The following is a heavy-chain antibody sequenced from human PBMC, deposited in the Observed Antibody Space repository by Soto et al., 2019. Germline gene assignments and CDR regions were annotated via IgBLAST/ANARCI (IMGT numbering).Heavy chain of an antibody. Sequence: SETLSLTCTVSGGSISSYYWSWIRQPPGKGLEWIGYIYYSGSTNYNPSLKSRVTISVDTSKNQFSLKLSSVTAADTAVYYCARGYIAAPFDYWGQGTLVTVPS. CDR2: IYYSGST. V-gene: IGHV4-59*01. CDR3: ARGYIAAPFDY. J-gene: IGHJ4*02. CDR1: GGSISSYY. D-gene: IGHD6-13*01.